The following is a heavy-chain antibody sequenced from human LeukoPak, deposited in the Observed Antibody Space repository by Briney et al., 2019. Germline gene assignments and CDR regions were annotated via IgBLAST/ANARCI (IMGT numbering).Heavy chain of an antibody. V-gene: IGHV1-8*01. D-gene: IGHD6-13*01. CDR3: ARARPGYSSSWYRYWFDP. J-gene: IGHJ5*02. CDR1: GYTTTSYD. CDR2: MNPNSGNT. Sequence: GASVKVSCKASGYTTTSYDINWVRQATGQGLEWMGWMNPNSGNTGYAQKFQGRVTMTRNTSISTAYMELSSLRSEDTAVYYCARARPGYSSSWYRYWFDPWGQGTLVTVSS.